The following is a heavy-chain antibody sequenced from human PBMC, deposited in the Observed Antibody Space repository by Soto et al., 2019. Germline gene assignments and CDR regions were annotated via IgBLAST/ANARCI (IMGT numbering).Heavy chain of an antibody. CDR1: GFTFSSYR. Sequence: GGSLRLSCAASGFTFSSYRMSWVRQAPGKGLEWVANIKQDGSEKYYVDSVKGRFTISRDNAKNSLYLQMNSLRAEDTAVYYCVLVFPPGSPNYDFWGLGTLGTGFS. CDR2: IKQDGSEK. J-gene: IGHJ4*02. D-gene: IGHD3-10*01. V-gene: IGHV3-7*05. CDR3: VLVFPPGSPNYDF.